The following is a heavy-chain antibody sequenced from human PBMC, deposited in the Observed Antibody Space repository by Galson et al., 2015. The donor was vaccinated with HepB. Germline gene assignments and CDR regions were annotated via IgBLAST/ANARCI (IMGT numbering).Heavy chain of an antibody. V-gene: IGHV3-23*01. CDR3: AKASGPAAGYLDD. CDR1: GSSFNTYA. Sequence: SLRLSCAASGSSFNTYAMSWVRQAPGKGLEWVSGISASGRVTYYAESLKGRVTISRNKYRTTLYLQMNSLTVEDTAVYYCAKASGPAAGYLDDWGQGTLVTVSS. CDR2: ISASGRVT. J-gene: IGHJ4*02. D-gene: IGHD6-13*01.